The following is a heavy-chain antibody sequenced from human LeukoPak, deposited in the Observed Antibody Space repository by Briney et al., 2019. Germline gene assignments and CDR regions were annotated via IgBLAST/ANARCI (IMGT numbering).Heavy chain of an antibody. CDR1: GFTVSSNY. CDR3: ARAGYCSSTSCYHEYWFDP. J-gene: IGHJ5*02. CDR2: IYSGGST. D-gene: IGHD2-2*01. V-gene: IGHV3-53*01. Sequence: HPGGSLRLSCAASGFTVSSNYMSWVRQAPGKGLEWVSVIYSGGSTYYADSVKGRFTISRDNSKNTLYLQMNSLRAEDTAVYYCARAGYCSSTSCYHEYWFDPWGQGTLVTVSS.